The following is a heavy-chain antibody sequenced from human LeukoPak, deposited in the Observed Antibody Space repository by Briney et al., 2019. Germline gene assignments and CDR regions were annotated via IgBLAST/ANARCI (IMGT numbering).Heavy chain of an antibody. D-gene: IGHD4-11*01. Sequence: KSSETLSLTCIVSGGSISSDYWSWIRQPPGKGLEYIGFINYAGHTNYNPSLKSRVTMSIDTSKNQFSLKLSSVTAADTAVYYCARLGKDLTYSAYYLDYWGQGILVTVSS. CDR1: GGSISSDY. CDR3: ARLGKDLTYSAYYLDY. J-gene: IGHJ4*02. CDR2: INYAGHT. V-gene: IGHV4-59*08.